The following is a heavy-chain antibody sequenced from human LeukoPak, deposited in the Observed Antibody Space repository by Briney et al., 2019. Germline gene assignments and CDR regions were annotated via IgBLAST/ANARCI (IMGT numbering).Heavy chain of an antibody. CDR2: INHSGST. CDR3: ANKRNAAPYYFDY. V-gene: IGHV4-34*01. J-gene: IGHJ4*02. CDR1: GGSFSGYY. Sequence: SETLSLTCAVYGGSFSGYYWSWIRQPPGKGLEWIGEINHSGSTNYNPSLKSRVTISVDTSKNQFSLKLSSVTAADTAVYYCANKRNAAPYYFDYWGQGTLVTVSS. D-gene: IGHD6-25*01.